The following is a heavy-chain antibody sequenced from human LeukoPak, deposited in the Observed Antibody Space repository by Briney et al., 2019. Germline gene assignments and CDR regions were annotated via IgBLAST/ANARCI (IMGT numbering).Heavy chain of an antibody. Sequence: GGSLRLSCAASGFTFSSYSMNWVRQAPGKGLEWVSSISSSSSYIYYADSVKGRFTISRDNAKNSLYLQMNGLRAEDTAVYYCARDRESRMHAFDIWGQGTMVTVSS. V-gene: IGHV3-21*01. CDR2: ISSSSSYI. CDR3: ARDRESRMHAFDI. J-gene: IGHJ3*02. CDR1: GFTFSSYS.